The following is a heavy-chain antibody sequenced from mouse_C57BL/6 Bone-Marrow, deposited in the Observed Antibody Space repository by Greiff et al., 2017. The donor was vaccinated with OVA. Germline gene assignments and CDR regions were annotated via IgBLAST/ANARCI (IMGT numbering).Heavy chain of an antibody. CDR1: GFTFTGYW. CDR3: ATHYYGSSSDY. J-gene: IGHJ2*01. V-gene: IGHV1-9*01. D-gene: IGHD1-1*01. Sequence: QVQLQQSGAELMQPGASVKLSCTATGFTFTGYWIEWVKQRPGHGLEWIGELLPGSGSTNYNENFKGKATFTADTSSNTAYMQLSSLTTEDSAIYYCATHYYGSSSDYWGQGTTLTVSS. CDR2: LLPGSGST.